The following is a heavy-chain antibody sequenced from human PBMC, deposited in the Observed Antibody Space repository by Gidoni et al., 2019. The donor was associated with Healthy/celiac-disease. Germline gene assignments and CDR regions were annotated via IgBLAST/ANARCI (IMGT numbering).Heavy chain of an antibody. V-gene: IGHV1-3*01. CDR1: GYTFTSYA. CDR2: INAGNGNT. Sequence: QVQLVQSGAEVKKPGASVKVSCKASGYTFTSYAMHWVRQAPGQRLEWMGWINAGNGNTKDSQKFQGRVTITRDTSASTAYMELSSLRSEDTAVYYCARDDGDYDYYYGMDVWGQGTTVTVSS. J-gene: IGHJ6*02. CDR3: ARDDGDYDYYYGMDV. D-gene: IGHD4-17*01.